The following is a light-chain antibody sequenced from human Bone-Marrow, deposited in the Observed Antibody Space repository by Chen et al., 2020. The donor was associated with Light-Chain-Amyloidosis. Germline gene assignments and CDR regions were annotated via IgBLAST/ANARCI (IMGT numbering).Light chain of an antibody. CDR3: CSYAGSQIFV. Sequence: QSALTQPASVSGSPGPPTTISCTGTSTDVGNYNLVSWYQRHPGKAPKLIIFEDNKRPSGVPSRFSGSRSGYTASLTISGLQAEDESDYYCCSYAGSQIFVFGTGSRVTVL. V-gene: IGLV2-23*01. J-gene: IGLJ1*01. CDR2: EDN. CDR1: STDVGNYNL.